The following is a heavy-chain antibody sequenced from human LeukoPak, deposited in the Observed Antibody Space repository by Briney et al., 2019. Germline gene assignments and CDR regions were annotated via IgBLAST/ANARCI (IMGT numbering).Heavy chain of an antibody. CDR1: GYTFTNYY. CDR2: IDPNTGGT. V-gene: IGHV1-2*06. CDR3: ASLYDIVGTTVDY. Sequence: ASVKVSCKTSGYTFTNYYIHWVRQAPGQGLEWMGRIDPNTGGTKSAKNFQGRVTMTRDTSISTAYMALSGLRSDDTAVYYCASLYDIVGTTVDYWGQGTLVTASS. J-gene: IGHJ4*02. D-gene: IGHD1-26*01.